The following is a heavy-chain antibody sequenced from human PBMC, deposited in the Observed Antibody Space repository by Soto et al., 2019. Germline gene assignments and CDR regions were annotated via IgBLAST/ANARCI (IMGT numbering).Heavy chain of an antibody. Sequence: QVQLVQSGAEVKKPGASVKVSCKASGYPFGGYAIGWVRQAPGQGLEWMGWVSAHTGDSGYAQRFQGIVTLTTETSTSTAYMELRGLRSDDTAVYYGARPSTSYGDYGWSLAYWGQGTLVTVSS. J-gene: IGHJ4*02. CDR3: ARPSTSYGDYGWSLAY. CDR1: GYPFGGYA. CDR2: VSAHTGDS. V-gene: IGHV1-18*01. D-gene: IGHD4-17*01.